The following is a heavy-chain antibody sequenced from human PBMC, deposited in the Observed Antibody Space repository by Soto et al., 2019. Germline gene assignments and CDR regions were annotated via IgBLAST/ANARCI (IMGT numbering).Heavy chain of an antibody. Sequence: QVQLVQSGAEVKKPGSSVKVSCKASGGTFSSDVITWVRQAPGQGLECMGGIIPMSGTANYAQKFQGRVTITADKSTSTAYMELSSLRSEDTAVYYCARGWNDFPHWGHGTLVTVSS. V-gene: IGHV1-69*06. J-gene: IGHJ1*01. D-gene: IGHD1-1*01. CDR2: IIPMSGTA. CDR3: ARGWNDFPH. CDR1: GGTFSSDV.